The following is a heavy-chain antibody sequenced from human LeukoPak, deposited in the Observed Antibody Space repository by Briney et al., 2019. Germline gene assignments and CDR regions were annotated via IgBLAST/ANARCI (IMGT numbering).Heavy chain of an antibody. V-gene: IGHV2-70*11. Sequence: SGPTLVNPTQTLTLTCTFSGFSLSTSGMCVSWLRQPPGKALEWLARIDWDDDKYYSTSLKTRLTISKDTSKNHVVLTMTNMHPVDTATYYCARSTYYYDSSGYLNDYWGQGTLVTVSS. J-gene: IGHJ4*02. CDR3: ARSTYYYDSSGYLNDY. CDR2: IDWDDDK. D-gene: IGHD3-22*01. CDR1: GFSLSTSGMC.